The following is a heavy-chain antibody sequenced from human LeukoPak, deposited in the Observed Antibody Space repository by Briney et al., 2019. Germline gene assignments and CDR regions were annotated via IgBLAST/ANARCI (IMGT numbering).Heavy chain of an antibody. J-gene: IGHJ4*02. CDR3: GKEESSYDFDN. D-gene: IGHD3-10*01. V-gene: IGHV3-30*18. CDR2: VSRDGRGK. Sequence: GRSLRLSCAASGFTFSNYGMHWVRQAPGKGPEWVALVSRDGRGKNYADSVKGRFTTSRDNSKNMLDLQMNSLRAEDTAVYHCGKEESSYDFDNWGQGTLVSVSS. CDR1: GFTFSNYG.